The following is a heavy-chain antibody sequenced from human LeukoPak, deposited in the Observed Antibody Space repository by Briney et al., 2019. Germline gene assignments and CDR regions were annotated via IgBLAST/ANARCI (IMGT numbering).Heavy chain of an antibody. CDR3: ARVSGYDWESSYDY. Sequence: SGTLSLTCTVSGGSLWSFYWSWVRQPAGKGLEWIGCIYYSGSTNYNPSLKSRVTISVDTSKNQFSLKLSSVTAADTAVYYCARVSGYDWESSYDYWGQGTLVTVSS. J-gene: IGHJ4*02. V-gene: IGHV4-59*01. CDR1: GGSLWSFY. D-gene: IGHD5-12*01. CDR2: IYYSGST.